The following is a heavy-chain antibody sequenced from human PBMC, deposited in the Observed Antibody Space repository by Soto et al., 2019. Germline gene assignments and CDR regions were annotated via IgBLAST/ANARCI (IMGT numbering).Heavy chain of an antibody. V-gene: IGHV1-46*01. CDR3: ARLITGTTALDAFDI. CDR2: INPSGGST. Sequence: ASVKVSCKASGYTFTSYYMHWVRQAPGQGLEWMGIINPSGGSTSYAQKFQGRVTMTRDTSTSTVYMELSSLRSEDTAVYYCARLITGTTALDAFDIWGQGTMVTDSS. J-gene: IGHJ3*02. CDR1: GYTFTSYY. D-gene: IGHD1-7*01.